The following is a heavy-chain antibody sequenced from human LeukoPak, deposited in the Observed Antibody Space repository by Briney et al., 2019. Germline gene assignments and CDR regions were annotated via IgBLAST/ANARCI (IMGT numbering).Heavy chain of an antibody. J-gene: IGHJ5*01. Sequence: GASVKVSCKASGYTFTSYDINWVRQATGQGLEWMGWMNPNSGNTGYAQKFQGRVTMTNDMSTSTAYMELSSLRSEDTAVYYCARDFGYNWKANWFDPWGQGTLVTVS. CDR3: ARDFGYNWKANWFDP. D-gene: IGHD1-1*01. CDR1: GYTFTSYD. CDR2: MNPNSGNT. V-gene: IGHV1-8*01.